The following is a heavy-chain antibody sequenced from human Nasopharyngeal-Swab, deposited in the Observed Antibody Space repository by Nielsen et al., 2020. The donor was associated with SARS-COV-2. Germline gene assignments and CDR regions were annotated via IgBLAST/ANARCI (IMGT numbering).Heavy chain of an antibody. V-gene: IGHV4-59*01. J-gene: IGHJ5*02. CDR2: ISHSGST. CDR1: GSSSSPYY. CDR3: ARGYCSSTTCYRTWFDP. Sequence: SETLSLTCPVSGSSSSPYYWNWLRQPPGKGLEWIGDISHSGSTNYNPSLKSRVTISIDTSKNQFSLILRSATAADTAVYYCARGYCSSTTCYRTWFDPWGQGTPVSVSS. D-gene: IGHD2-2*02.